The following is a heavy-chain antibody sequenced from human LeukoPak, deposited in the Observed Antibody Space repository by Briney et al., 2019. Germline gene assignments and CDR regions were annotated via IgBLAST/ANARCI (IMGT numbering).Heavy chain of an antibody. CDR1: GYTFTSYG. CDR2: ISAYNGNT. D-gene: IGHD1-26*01. V-gene: IGHV1-18*01. Sequence: VASVKVSCKASGYTFTSYGISWVRQAPGQGLEWMGWISAYNGNTNYAQKLQGRVTMTRDTSISTAYMELSRLRSDDTAVYYCARRVGARYMKQNWFDPWGQGTLVTVSS. J-gene: IGHJ5*02. CDR3: ARRVGARYMKQNWFDP.